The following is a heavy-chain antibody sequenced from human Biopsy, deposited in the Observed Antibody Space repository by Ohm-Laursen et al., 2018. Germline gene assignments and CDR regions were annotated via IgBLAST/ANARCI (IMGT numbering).Heavy chain of an antibody. CDR2: IYGGGSPV. J-gene: IGHJ3*01. V-gene: IGHV3-48*03. CDR1: EFAFNLYE. D-gene: IGHD1-26*01. CDR3: ARLNSGTYDASDL. Sequence: GSLRLSCAAFEFAFNLYEMNWVRQAPGKGMEWISYIYGGGSPVSYADSVKGRFTISRDNAQNSLYLHMNSLRAEDTAVYYCARLNSGTYDASDLWGQGAMVIVSS.